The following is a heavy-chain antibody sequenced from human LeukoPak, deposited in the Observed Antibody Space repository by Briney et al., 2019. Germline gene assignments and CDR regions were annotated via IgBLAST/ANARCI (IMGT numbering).Heavy chain of an antibody. J-gene: IGHJ5*02. CDR2: ISSSSSYI. CDR3: ARDNSSSWYSNWFDP. D-gene: IGHD6-13*01. V-gene: IGHV3-21*01. Sequence: PGGSLRLSCAASGFTFSSYGMHWVRQAPGKGLEWVSSISSSSSYIYYADSVKGRFTISRDNAKNSLYLQMNSLRAEDTAVYYCARDNSSSWYSNWFDPWGQGTLVTVSS. CDR1: GFTFSSYG.